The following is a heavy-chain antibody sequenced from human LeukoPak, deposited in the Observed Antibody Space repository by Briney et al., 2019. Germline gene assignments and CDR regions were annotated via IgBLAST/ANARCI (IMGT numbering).Heavy chain of an antibody. J-gene: IGHJ4*02. CDR1: GFSFSASS. CDR2: IFGDGPGL. Sequence: PGGSLRLSCEASGFSFSASSMNWVRQAPGKGLEWVSSIFGDGPGLYYADSVKGRFTISRDNGKNSLFLEMNSLRDDDTGVYYCTREGGSTDAGFWGPGTLVTASS. CDR3: TREGGSTDAGF. D-gene: IGHD5/OR15-5a*01. V-gene: IGHV3-21*06.